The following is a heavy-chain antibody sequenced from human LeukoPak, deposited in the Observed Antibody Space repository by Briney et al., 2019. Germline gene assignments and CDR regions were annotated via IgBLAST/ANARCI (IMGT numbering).Heavy chain of an antibody. CDR2: IYTSGST. V-gene: IGHV4-4*07. CDR3: ARGGFESTMVRGVIITGASDI. Sequence: SETLSLTCTVSGGSISSYYWSWIRQPAGKGLEWIGRIYTSGSTNYNPSLKSRVTMSVDTSKNQFSLKLSSVTAADTAVYYCARGGFESTMVRGVIITGASDIWGQGTMVTVSS. J-gene: IGHJ3*02. D-gene: IGHD3-10*01. CDR1: GGSISSYY.